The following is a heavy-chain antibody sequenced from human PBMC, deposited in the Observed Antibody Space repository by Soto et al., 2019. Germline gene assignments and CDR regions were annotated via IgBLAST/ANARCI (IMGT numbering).Heavy chain of an antibody. J-gene: IGHJ4*02. V-gene: IGHV3-23*01. Sequence: GGSLRLSCAASGFTFSNYAMSWVRQAPGKGLEWVSGISGSGGNTYYADSVKGRFTISRDNSKNTLYLQLNSLRVEDTAVYYCAKDYCIGRSCYSTDYWGQGTLVTVSS. CDR2: ISGSGGNT. CDR1: GFTFSNYA. CDR3: AKDYCIGRSCYSTDY. D-gene: IGHD2-15*01.